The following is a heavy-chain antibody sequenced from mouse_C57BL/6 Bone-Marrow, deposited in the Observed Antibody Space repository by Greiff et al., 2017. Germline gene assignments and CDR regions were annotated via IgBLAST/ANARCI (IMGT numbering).Heavy chain of an antibody. D-gene: IGHD4-1*01. J-gene: IGHJ3*01. Sequence: EVQLQESGGGLVKPGGSLKLSCAASGFTFSDYGMHWVRQAPEKGLEWVAYISSGSSTIYYADTVKGRFTISRDNAKNTLFLQMTSLRSEDTAMYYCARLGAYWGQGTLVTVSA. CDR1: GFTFSDYG. V-gene: IGHV5-17*01. CDR3: ARLGAY. CDR2: ISSGSSTI.